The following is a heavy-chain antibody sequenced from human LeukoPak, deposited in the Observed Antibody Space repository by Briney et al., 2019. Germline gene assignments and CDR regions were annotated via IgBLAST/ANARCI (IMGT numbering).Heavy chain of an antibody. CDR3: ATDRNYYDSSGPLDY. CDR2: FDPEDGET. V-gene: IGHV1-24*01. D-gene: IGHD3-22*01. Sequence: GSVKVSCKVSGYTLTELSMHWVRQAPGKGLEWMGGFDPEDGETIYAQKFQGRVTMTEDTSTDTAYMELSSLRSEDTAVYYCATDRNYYDSSGPLDYWGQGTLVTVSS. J-gene: IGHJ4*02. CDR1: GYTLTELS.